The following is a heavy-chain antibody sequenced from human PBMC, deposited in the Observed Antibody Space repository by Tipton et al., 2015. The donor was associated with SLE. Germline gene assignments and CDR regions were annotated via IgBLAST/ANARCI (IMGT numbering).Heavy chain of an antibody. CDR2: IDYTGST. CDR3: ARVDSTDWWSDP. D-gene: IGHD2-2*01. V-gene: IGHV4-61*01. CDR1: GGSITNDNHY. J-gene: IGHJ5*02. Sequence: TLSLTCTVSGGSITNDNHYWSWIRQPPGQGLQWIGHIDYTGSTHYNPSLKTRVTISEDTSTNQFSLRLSSVTAADTAVYYCARVDSTDWWSDPWGQGTLVTVSS.